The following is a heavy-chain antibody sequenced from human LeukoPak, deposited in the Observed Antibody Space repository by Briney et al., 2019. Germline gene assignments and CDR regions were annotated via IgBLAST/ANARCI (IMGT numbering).Heavy chain of an antibody. J-gene: IGHJ4*02. CDR1: GGSISSSSYY. Sequence: SETLSLTCTVSGGSISSSSYYWGWIRQPPGKGLEWIGSIYYSGSTYYNPSLKGRVTMSVDTSKNQFSLKLSSVTAADTAVYYCARVSLVRGAPDYHFDYWGQGTLVTVSS. CDR2: IYYSGST. V-gene: IGHV4-39*07. CDR3: ARVSLVRGAPDYHFDY. D-gene: IGHD3-10*01.